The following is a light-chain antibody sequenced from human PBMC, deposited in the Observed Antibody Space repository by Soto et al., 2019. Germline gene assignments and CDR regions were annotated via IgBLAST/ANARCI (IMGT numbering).Light chain of an antibody. CDR1: SSDVGGYNF. CDR2: HVT. Sequence: QSVLPQPASMSGSPGQSITISCTGTSSDVGGYNFVSWYQQHPGKAPKLMIYHVTNRPSGVSSRFSGSKSGNTASLTISGLQAVDEADYYCSSYTSNITPYVFGTGTKVTVL. V-gene: IGLV2-14*01. J-gene: IGLJ1*01. CDR3: SSYTSNITPYV.